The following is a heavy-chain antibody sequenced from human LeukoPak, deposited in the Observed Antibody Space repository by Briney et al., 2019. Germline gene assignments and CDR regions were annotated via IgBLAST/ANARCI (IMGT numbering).Heavy chain of an antibody. J-gene: IGHJ6*03. CDR1: GFTFSSYE. V-gene: IGHV3-48*03. D-gene: IGHD3-10*01. CDR2: ISSSGSTI. Sequence: GGSLRLSCAASGFTFSSYEMNWVRQAPGKGLEWVSYISSSGSTIYYADSVKGRFTISRDNSKNTLYLQMNSLRAEDTAVYYCAKDSYYYGSGSYPFTGYMDVWGKGTTVTISS. CDR3: AKDSYYYGSGSYPFTGYMDV.